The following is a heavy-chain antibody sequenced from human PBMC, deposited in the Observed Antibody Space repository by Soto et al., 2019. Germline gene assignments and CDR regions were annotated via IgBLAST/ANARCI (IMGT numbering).Heavy chain of an antibody. J-gene: IGHJ5*02. V-gene: IGHV4-59*08. Sequence: PSETLSLTCTVSGCSIRSYYCSWIRQPPGKVLEWIGDIDYSGSTNYNPSLKGRVTISVDTSKNQFSLKLSSVPVAGTAVSYCARRASHSSRWYWFDPWGQGTLVTVSS. CDR3: ARRASHSSRWYWFDP. CDR2: IDYSGST. CDR1: GCSIRSYY. D-gene: IGHD6-13*01.